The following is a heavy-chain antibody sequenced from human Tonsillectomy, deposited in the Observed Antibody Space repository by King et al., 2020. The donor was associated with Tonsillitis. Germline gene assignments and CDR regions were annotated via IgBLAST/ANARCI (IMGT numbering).Heavy chain of an antibody. V-gene: IGHV4-59*01. D-gene: IGHD6-25*01. CDR1: DDSITNYY. Sequence: QLQESGPGLVKPSETLSLTCTVSDDSITNYYWNWIRQPPGKGLEWIGHIYYNGRTNYNPSLKSRVTISVDKAKNQFSLNLCSVTGADTAVYYCARGRGGSAAHYFAYWGQGTLVTVSS. CDR3: ARGRGGSAAHYFAY. CDR2: IYYNGRT. J-gene: IGHJ4*02.